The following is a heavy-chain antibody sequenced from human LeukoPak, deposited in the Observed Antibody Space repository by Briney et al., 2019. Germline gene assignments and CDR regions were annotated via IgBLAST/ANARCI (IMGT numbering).Heavy chain of an antibody. D-gene: IGHD4-17*01. CDR2: IYHSEST. Sequence: SETLSLTCTVSGYSISSGYYWGWIRQPPGKGLEWIGSIYHSESTYYNPSLKSRVTISVDTSQNQFSLKLSSVTAADTAVYYCARGSTTVTTTDFDYWGQGTLVTVSS. CDR1: GYSISSGYY. V-gene: IGHV4-38-2*02. CDR3: ARGSTTVTTTDFDY. J-gene: IGHJ4*02.